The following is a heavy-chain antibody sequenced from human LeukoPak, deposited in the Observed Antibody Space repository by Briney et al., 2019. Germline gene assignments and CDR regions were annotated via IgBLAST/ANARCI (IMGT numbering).Heavy chain of an antibody. CDR1: GGSISSYY. Sequence: SETLSLTSTVSGGSISSYYWSWIRQPPGKGLEWIGYIYYSGSTNYNPSLKSRVTISVDTSKNQFSLKLSSVTAADTAVYYCARQVSPSYCGGDCYIDYWGQGTLVTVSS. J-gene: IGHJ4*02. CDR3: ARQVSPSYCGGDCYIDY. CDR2: IYYSGST. D-gene: IGHD2-21*02. V-gene: IGHV4-59*08.